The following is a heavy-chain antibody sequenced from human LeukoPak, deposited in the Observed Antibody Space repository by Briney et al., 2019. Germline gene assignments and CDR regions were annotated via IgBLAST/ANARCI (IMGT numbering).Heavy chain of an antibody. CDR1: GYSISTTYY. D-gene: IGHD1-1*01. J-gene: IGHJ4*02. Sequence: SETLSLTCTVSGYSISTTYYWGWIRQPPGKGLEWIGTIYHSGSTYYNPSLNSRVTISVDTSKNQFSLKLSSVTAADTAVYYCARRSWNRSLGYWGQGTLVTVSS. V-gene: IGHV4-38-2*02. CDR2: IYHSGST. CDR3: ARRSWNRSLGY.